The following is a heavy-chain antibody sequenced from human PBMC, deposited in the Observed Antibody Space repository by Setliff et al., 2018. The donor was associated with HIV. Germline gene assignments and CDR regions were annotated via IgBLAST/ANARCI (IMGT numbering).Heavy chain of an antibody. V-gene: IGHV4-34*01. Sequence: SETMSLTCGVDAWSLSGYFWVWVRQSPGRGLEWIGEINYAGVANYSPSLKSRVTMSIDTSKNQFSLKLSSVTAADAGIYFCARGGAVTVLGIPSYYSFYGLDKWGQGTTVTVSS. CDR3: ARGGAVTVLGIPSYYSFYGLDK. CDR1: AWSLSGYF. D-gene: IGHD2-21*02. J-gene: IGHJ6*02. CDR2: INYAGVA.